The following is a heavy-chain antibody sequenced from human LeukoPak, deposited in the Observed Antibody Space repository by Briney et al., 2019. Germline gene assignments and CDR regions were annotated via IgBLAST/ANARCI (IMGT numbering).Heavy chain of an antibody. CDR3: ARVQYSSSSFGYYYYYMDV. J-gene: IGHJ6*03. Sequence: ASVKLSCKASGATFSSYAISWVRQSPGQGLEWRGGIVPIFGTASYAQKCQGKVTITTDESTSTAYMELSSLRSEDTAVYYCARVQYSSSSFGYYYYYMDVWGKGTTVTVSS. V-gene: IGHV1-69*05. CDR2: IVPIFGTA. CDR1: GATFSSYA. D-gene: IGHD6-6*01.